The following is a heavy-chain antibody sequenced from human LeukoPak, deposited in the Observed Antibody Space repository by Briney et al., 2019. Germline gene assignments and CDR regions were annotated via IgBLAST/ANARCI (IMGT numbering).Heavy chain of an antibody. D-gene: IGHD3-10*01. Sequence: PGGSLRLSCTASGFTFDDYAMHWVRQAPGKGLGWVSGISWNSGSIGYADSVKGRFTISRDNSKNSLYLQMNILRAEDTALYYCAPLGELIDYWGQGTLVTVSS. V-gene: IGHV3-9*01. CDR1: GFTFDDYA. CDR3: APLGELIDY. CDR2: ISWNSGSI. J-gene: IGHJ4*02.